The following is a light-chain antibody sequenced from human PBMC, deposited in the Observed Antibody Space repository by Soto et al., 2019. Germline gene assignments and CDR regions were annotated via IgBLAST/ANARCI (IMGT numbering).Light chain of an antibody. CDR3: QQRSNGTPIT. V-gene: IGKV3-11*01. CDR1: QSVSSY. Sequence: EIVFTQSPATLSLSTGERATLSCRASQSVSSYLAWYQQKPGQAPRLLIYDASNRATGIPARFSGSGSGTDFTLTISSLEPEDFAVYYCQQRSNGTPITFGQGTKVDIK. CDR2: DAS. J-gene: IGKJ1*01.